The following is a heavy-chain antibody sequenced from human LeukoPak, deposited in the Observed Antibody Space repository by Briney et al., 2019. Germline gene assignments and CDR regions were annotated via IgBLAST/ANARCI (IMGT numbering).Heavy chain of an antibody. CDR3: ASASVYSSGWYRPQGFYFDY. Sequence: PSETLSLTCTVSGGSISTSNYYWGWIRQPPGKGLEWIGNIFYSGSTYYSPSLRSRVTISLDTSRNQFSLKLSSVTAADTAVYYCASASVYSSGWYRPQGFYFDYWGQGTLVTVSS. D-gene: IGHD6-19*01. CDR1: GGSISTSNYY. J-gene: IGHJ4*02. V-gene: IGHV4-39*07. CDR2: IFYSGST.